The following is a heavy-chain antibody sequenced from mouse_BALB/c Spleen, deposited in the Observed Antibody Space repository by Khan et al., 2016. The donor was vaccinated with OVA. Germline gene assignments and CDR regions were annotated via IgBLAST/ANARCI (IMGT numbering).Heavy chain of an antibody. Sequence: QVQLKESGPGLVAPSQSLSITCTISGFSLTNYGVHWVRQPPGKGLEWLVVIWSDGSTTYNSALKSRLTISKDNSKSHVFLKMNSLQTDDTAMYFCAGQPYYHYNIMDYWGQGTSVTVSS. V-gene: IGHV2-6-1*01. D-gene: IGHD2-10*01. CDR2: IWSDGST. CDR1: GFSLTNYG. J-gene: IGHJ4*01. CDR3: AGQPYYHYNIMDY.